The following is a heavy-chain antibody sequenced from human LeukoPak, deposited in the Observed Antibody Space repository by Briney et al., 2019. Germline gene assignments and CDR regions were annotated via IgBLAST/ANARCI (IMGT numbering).Heavy chain of an antibody. J-gene: IGHJ6*03. D-gene: IGHD2-2*01. CDR2: ISSSSSTI. Sequence: GGSLRLSCAASGFTFSSYSMNRVRQAPGKGLEWVSHISSSSSTIYYADSVKGRFTISRDNAKNSLYLQMNSLRAEDTAVYYCASSLYCSSASCSRLYMDVWGKGTTVTVSS. CDR3: ASSLYCSSASCSRLYMDV. V-gene: IGHV3-48*01. CDR1: GFTFSSYS.